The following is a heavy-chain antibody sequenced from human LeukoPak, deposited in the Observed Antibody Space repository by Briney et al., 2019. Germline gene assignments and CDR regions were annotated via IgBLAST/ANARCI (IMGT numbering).Heavy chain of an antibody. CDR1: GGSFSGYY. Sequence: SETLSLTCAVYGGSFSGYYWSWIRQPPGKGLEWIGEINHSGSTNYNPSLKSRVTISVDTSKNQFSLKLSSVTAADTAVYYCARRGRIAAAGTWGQGTLVTVSS. J-gene: IGHJ4*02. V-gene: IGHV4-34*01. CDR2: INHSGST. D-gene: IGHD6-13*01. CDR3: ARRGRIAAAGT.